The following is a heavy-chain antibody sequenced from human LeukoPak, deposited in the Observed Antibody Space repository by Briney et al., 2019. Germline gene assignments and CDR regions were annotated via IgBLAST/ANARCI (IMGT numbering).Heavy chain of an antibody. CDR2: ISSSSSYI. Sequence: GGSLRLSCAASGFTFSSYSMNWVRQPPGEGLEWVSSISSSSSYIYYADSVKGRFTISRDNAKNSLYLQMNSVRAEDTAVYYCAREHMVRGLSWFDPWGQGTLVTVSS. J-gene: IGHJ5*02. V-gene: IGHV3-21*01. CDR3: AREHMVRGLSWFDP. D-gene: IGHD3-10*01. CDR1: GFTFSSYS.